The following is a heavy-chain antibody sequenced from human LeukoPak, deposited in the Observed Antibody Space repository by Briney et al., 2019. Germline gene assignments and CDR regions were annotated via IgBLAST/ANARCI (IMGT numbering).Heavy chain of an antibody. CDR1: EYTLTELS. CDR3: ATLSGGLPTSRNYFDY. Sequence: ASVKVSCKVSEYTLTELSMHWVRQAPGKGLEWMGGFDPEDGETIYAQKFQGRVTMTEDTSTDTAYMELSSLRSEDTAVYYCATLSGGLPTSRNYFDYWGQGTLVTVSS. V-gene: IGHV1-24*01. CDR2: FDPEDGET. D-gene: IGHD3-16*01. J-gene: IGHJ4*02.